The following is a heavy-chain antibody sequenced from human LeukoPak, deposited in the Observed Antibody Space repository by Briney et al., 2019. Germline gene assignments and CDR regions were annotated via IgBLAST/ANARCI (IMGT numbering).Heavy chain of an antibody. V-gene: IGHV3-72*01. Sequence: GGSLRLSCAASGFTLSDHYMDWVRQAPGKGLEWVGRSRHKAKRYSTEYAASVKGRFTISRDDSKNSLYLQMNSLKTEDTAVYYCTRVLAAAANALDIWGQGTMVTVSS. CDR3: TRVLAAAANALDI. CDR2: SRHKAKRYST. D-gene: IGHD6-13*01. CDR1: GFTLSDHY. J-gene: IGHJ3*02.